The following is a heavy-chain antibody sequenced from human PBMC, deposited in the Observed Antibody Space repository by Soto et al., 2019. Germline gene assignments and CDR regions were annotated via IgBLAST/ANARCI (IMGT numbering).Heavy chain of an antibody. V-gene: IGHV3-66*01. CDR1: GFTVSSNY. CDR2: IYSGGST. CDR3: ARDKRDLRFLEWSYYFDY. J-gene: IGHJ4*02. Sequence: GGSLILSCAASGFTVSSNYMSWVRQAPGKGLEWVSVIYSGGSTYYADSVKGRFTISRDNSKNTLYLQMNSLRAEDTAVYYCARDKRDLRFLEWSYYFDYWGQGTLVTVSS. D-gene: IGHD3-3*01.